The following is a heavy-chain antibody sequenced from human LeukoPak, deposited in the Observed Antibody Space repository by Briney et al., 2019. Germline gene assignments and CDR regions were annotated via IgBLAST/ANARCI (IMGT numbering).Heavy chain of an antibody. CDR2: IYPGDSDT. CDR3: AKVRVDGLGFDH. J-gene: IGHJ4*02. Sequence: GESLKISCKASGYSFTTYWIAWVRQMPGKCLEWMGIIYPGDSDTRYSPSFQGQVTISADKSITTAYLQWSRLKASDTAMYYCAKVRVDGLGFDHWGQGTLVSVSS. CDR1: GYSFTTYW. D-gene: IGHD3-10*01. V-gene: IGHV5-51*01.